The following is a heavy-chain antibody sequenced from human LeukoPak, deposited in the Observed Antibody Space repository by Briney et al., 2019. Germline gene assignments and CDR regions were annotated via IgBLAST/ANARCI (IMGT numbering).Heavy chain of an antibody. CDR2: INPNSGGT. Sequence: GASVKASCKASGYTFTGYYMHWVRQAPGQGLEWMGWINPNSGGTNYAQEFQGRVTMTRDTSISTAYMELSRLRSDDTAVYYCARDRGTTVVTALFDYWGQGTLVTVSS. CDR3: ARDRGTTVVTALFDY. D-gene: IGHD4-23*01. CDR1: GYTFTGYY. J-gene: IGHJ4*02. V-gene: IGHV1-2*02.